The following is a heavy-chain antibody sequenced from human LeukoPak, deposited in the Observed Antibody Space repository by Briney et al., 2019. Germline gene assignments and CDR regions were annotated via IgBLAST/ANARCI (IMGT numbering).Heavy chain of an antibody. V-gene: IGHV3-30*02. Sequence: GGSLRLSCAASGFTFSTYGMHWVRQAPGKGLEWVAFIRYDGSNQHYADSVKGRFTISRDNSKNTLYLQMNSLRAEDTAVYYCAKDLHCSSTSCGDYWGQGTLVTVSS. CDR3: AKDLHCSSTSCGDY. J-gene: IGHJ4*02. D-gene: IGHD2-2*01. CDR1: GFTFSTYG. CDR2: IRYDGSNQ.